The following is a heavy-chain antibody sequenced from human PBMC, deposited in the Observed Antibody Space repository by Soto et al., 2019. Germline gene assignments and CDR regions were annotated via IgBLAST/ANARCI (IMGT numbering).Heavy chain of an antibody. J-gene: IGHJ5*02. Sequence: SETLSLTCAVEGGSFNDDYWSWIRQSPGKGLEWIGEINDSGSTKYNPSLKSRVTISVDRSKSQFSLKLSSVTAADTAVYYCARERPDGSRLDPWGQGTLVTVSS. CDR3: ARERPDGSRLDP. CDR2: INDSGST. V-gene: IGHV4-34*01. CDR1: GGSFNDDY. D-gene: IGHD6-13*01.